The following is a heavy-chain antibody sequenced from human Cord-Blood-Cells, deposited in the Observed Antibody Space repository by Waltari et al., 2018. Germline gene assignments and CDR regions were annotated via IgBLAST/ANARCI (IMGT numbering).Heavy chain of an antibody. V-gene: IGHV3-48*02. CDR1: GFTFSSYS. CDR3: ARDPSWGWGRDSAFDI. D-gene: IGHD3-16*01. J-gene: IGHJ3*02. Sequence: EVQLVESGGGLVQPGGSLRLSCAASGFTFSSYSMNWVRQAPGKGLEWVSYISSSSTKYYAKSEKGRFTISRDNAKNSLYLQMNRLRDEDTAVYYYARDPSWGWGRDSAFDIWGQGTMVTVSS. CDR2: ISSSSTK.